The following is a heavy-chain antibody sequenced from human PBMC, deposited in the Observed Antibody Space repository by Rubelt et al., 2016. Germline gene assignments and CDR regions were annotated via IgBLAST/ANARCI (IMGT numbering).Heavy chain of an antibody. J-gene: IGHJ3*02. Sequence: QVQLQQWGAGLLKPSETLSLTCAVYGGSFSGYYWSWIRQPPGKGLEWIGEINHSGSTNYNPSLKSQVTISVDTSKNQIPLKLSSVTAAATAVYYCARRNGYSSGWYSIRGAFDIWGQGTMVTVSS. CDR1: GGSFSGYY. CDR2: INHSGST. V-gene: IGHV4-34*01. D-gene: IGHD6-19*01. CDR3: ARRNGYSSGWYSIRGAFDI.